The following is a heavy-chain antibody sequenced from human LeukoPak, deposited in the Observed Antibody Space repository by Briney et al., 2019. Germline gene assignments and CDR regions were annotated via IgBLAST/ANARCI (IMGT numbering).Heavy chain of an antibody. V-gene: IGHV3-21*01. D-gene: IGHD3-10*01. CDR1: GFTFSSYR. CDR3: ARVEYYYDSGSSLHWVGFDY. Sequence: GGSLRLSCAASGFTFSSYRLDWVRQAPGKGLEWVSSISSSSSYIYYADSVKGRFTISRDNAKNSLYLQINSLRAEDTAVYYCARVEYYYDSGSSLHWVGFDYWGQGTLVTVSS. J-gene: IGHJ4*02. CDR2: ISSSSSYI.